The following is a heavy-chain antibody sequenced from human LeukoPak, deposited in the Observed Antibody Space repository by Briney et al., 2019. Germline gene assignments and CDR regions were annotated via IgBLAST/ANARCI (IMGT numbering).Heavy chain of an antibody. V-gene: IGHV3-74*01. CDR1: GFTFSRNW. J-gene: IGHJ4*02. D-gene: IGHD2-21*02. Sequence: GGSLRLSCAASGFTFSRNWMHWVGQAPGKGLVWVSRINSDGSTTTYADFVKGRFTISRDNAKNTLYLQMNSLRAEDTAVYFCARELPFDYWGQGTLVTVSS. CDR3: ARELPFDY. CDR2: INSDGSTT.